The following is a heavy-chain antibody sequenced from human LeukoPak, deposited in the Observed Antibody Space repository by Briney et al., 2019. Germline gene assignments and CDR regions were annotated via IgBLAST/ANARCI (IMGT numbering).Heavy chain of an antibody. J-gene: IGHJ6*03. Sequence: GGSLRLSCAASGFTFSSYGMHWVRQAPGKGLEWVAFIRYDGSNKYYADSVKGRFTISRDNSKNTLYLQMNSLRAEDTAVYYCAKRGIVATSYYYYYYMDVWGKGTTVTISS. V-gene: IGHV3-30*02. CDR3: AKRGIVATSYYYYYYMDV. CDR1: GFTFSSYG. CDR2: IRYDGSNK. D-gene: IGHD5-12*01.